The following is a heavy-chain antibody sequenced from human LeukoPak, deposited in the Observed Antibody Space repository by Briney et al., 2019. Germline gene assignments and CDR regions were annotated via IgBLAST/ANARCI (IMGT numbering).Heavy chain of an antibody. J-gene: IGHJ4*02. Sequence: GGSLRLSCAASGFTFSNYWMYWVHQAPGEGLVWVSQIKSDGNITNYADSVKGRFTISRDNAKNTLFLQMNSLRAEDTAVYYCGRSGDFWSGSGVAYWGQGTLVTVSS. V-gene: IGHV3-74*01. CDR3: GRSGDFWSGSGVAY. CDR2: IKSDGNIT. CDR1: GFTFSNYW. D-gene: IGHD3-3*01.